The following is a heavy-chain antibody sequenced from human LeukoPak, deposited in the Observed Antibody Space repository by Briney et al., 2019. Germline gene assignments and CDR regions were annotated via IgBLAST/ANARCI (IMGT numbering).Heavy chain of an antibody. CDR3: ASASGSRTGPVTDAFDI. V-gene: IGHV1-46*01. J-gene: IGHJ3*02. Sequence: ASVKVSCKASGYTFTSYYMHWVRQAPGQGLEWMGIINPSGGSTSYAQKFQGRVTMTRDTSTSTVYMELSSLRSEDTAVYYCASASGSRTGPVTDAFDIWGQGTMVTVSS. D-gene: IGHD3/OR15-3a*01. CDR2: INPSGGST. CDR1: GYTFTSYY.